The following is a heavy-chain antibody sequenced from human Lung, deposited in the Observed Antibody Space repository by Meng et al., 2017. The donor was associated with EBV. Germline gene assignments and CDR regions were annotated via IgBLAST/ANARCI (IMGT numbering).Heavy chain of an antibody. J-gene: IGHJ4*02. CDR2: INPNSGGT. CDR3: ARDWEGSWAVFDY. CDR1: GYTFTGYY. V-gene: IGHV1-2*04. D-gene: IGHD6-13*01. Sequence: QGPVVQSGGGVKKPWASVKVSCKASGYTFTGYYMHWVRQAPGQGLEWMGWINPNSGGTNYAQKFQGWVTMTRDTSISTAYMELSRLRSDDTAVYYCARDWEGSWAVFDYWGQGTLVTVSS.